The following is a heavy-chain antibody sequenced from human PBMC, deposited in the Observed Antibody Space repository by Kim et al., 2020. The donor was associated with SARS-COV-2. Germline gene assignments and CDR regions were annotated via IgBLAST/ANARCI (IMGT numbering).Heavy chain of an antibody. V-gene: IGHV4-34*01. CDR3: ARGPNALAVAGKNFDY. D-gene: IGHD6-19*01. CDR2: INHSGST. CDR1: GGSFSGYY. J-gene: IGHJ4*02. Sequence: SETLSLTCAVYGGSFSGYYWSWIRQPPGKGLEWIGEINHSGSTNYTPSPKSRVTISVDPSKNQFSLKLSSVTAADTAVYYCARGPNALAVAGKNFDYWGQGTLVTVSS.